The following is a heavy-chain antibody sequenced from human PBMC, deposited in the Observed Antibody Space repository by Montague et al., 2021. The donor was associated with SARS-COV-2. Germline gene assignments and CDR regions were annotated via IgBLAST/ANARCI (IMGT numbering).Heavy chain of an antibody. CDR1: GGSISSYY. J-gene: IGHJ6*02. Sequence: SETPSLTCTVSGGSISSYYWSWIRHPPGKGLEWIGYSYYSWNTNYNPSLKIRVPISVDTSKNQFSLKLSSVTAADTAVYYCSRVPFVGRPFMNYYYGMDVWGQGTTVTVSS. V-gene: IGHV4-59*01. D-gene: IGHD1-26*01. CDR2: SYYSWNT. CDR3: SRVPFVGRPFMNYYYGMDV.